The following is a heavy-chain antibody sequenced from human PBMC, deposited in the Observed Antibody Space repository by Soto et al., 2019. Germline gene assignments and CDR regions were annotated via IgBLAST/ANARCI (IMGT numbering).Heavy chain of an antibody. CDR1: GGSLRRYA. V-gene: IGHV1-69*01. J-gene: IGHJ6*02. CDR3: AVVDMSDNDAENYFFGMDV. Sequence: QVQLVQSGAEVKKPGSSVKVSCKASGGSLRRYAISWVRQAPGRGLEWMGGIIPRFGITSYPQTGSFQGRVTMIADGPMTTASMEVSSLRFEDTAVYFCAVVDMSDNDAENYFFGMDVWGQGTTVIVSS. CDR2: IIPRFGIT. D-gene: IGHD3-22*01.